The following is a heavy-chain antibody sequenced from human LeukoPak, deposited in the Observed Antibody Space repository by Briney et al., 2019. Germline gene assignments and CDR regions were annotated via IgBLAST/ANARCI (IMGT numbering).Heavy chain of an antibody. D-gene: IGHD2-15*01. CDR1: GFTFSDYY. CDR3: ASKGYCSGGSCYGNWYFDL. Sequence: PGGSLRLSCAASGFTFSDYYMSWIRQAPGKGLGWVSYISSSGSTIYYADSVKGRFTISRDNAKNSLYLQMNSLRAEDTAVYYCASKGYCSGGSCYGNWYFDLWGRGTLVTVSS. J-gene: IGHJ2*01. V-gene: IGHV3-11*01. CDR2: ISSSGSTI.